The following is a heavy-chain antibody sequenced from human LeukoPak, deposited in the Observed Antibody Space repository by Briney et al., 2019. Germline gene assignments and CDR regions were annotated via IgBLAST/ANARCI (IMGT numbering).Heavy chain of an antibody. D-gene: IGHD2-2*01. V-gene: IGHV3-9*01. CDR3: ARIGGYCSSTSCPEGDY. Sequence: GGSLRLSCAASGFTFDDYAMHWVRQAPGKGLEWVSGISWNSGSIGYADSVKGRFTISRDNSKNTLYLQMNSLRAEDTAVYYCARIGGYCSSTSCPEGDYWGQGTLVTVSS. CDR2: ISWNSGSI. J-gene: IGHJ4*02. CDR1: GFTFDDYA.